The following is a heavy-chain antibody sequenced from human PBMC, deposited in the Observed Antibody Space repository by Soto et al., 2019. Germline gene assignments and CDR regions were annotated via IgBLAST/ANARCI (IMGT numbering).Heavy chain of an antibody. V-gene: IGHV2-26*01. J-gene: IGHJ6*02. Sequence: QVTLKESGPVLVKPTETLTLTCTVSGFSLSNARMGVSWIRQPPGKALEWLAHIFSNDEKSYSTSLKSRLTISKDTSKSQVVLTMTNMDPVDTATYYCARTERDLGYCSGGSCTKHWGGNRYGMDVWGQGTTVTVSS. CDR3: ARTERDLGYCSGGSCTKHWGGNRYGMDV. CDR2: IFSNDEK. D-gene: IGHD2-15*01. CDR1: GFSLSNARMG.